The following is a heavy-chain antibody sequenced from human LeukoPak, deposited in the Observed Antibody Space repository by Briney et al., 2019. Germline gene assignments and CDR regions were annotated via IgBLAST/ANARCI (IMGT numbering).Heavy chain of an antibody. CDR3: EREGDCGGDCYLNWFDP. J-gene: IGHJ5*02. CDR1: GGSISSGSYY. D-gene: IGHD2-21*02. CDR2: IYTSGST. V-gene: IGHV4-61*02. Sequence: SETLSLTCAVSGGSISSGSYYWSWIRQPAGKGLEWIGRIYTSGSTNYNPSLKSRVTISVDTSKNQFSLKLSSVTAADTAVYYCEREGDCGGDCYLNWFDPWGQGTLVTVSS.